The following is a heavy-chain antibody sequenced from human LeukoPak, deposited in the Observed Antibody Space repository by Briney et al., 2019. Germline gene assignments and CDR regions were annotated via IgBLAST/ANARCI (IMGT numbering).Heavy chain of an antibody. J-gene: IGHJ4*02. CDR3: ARESIAVAGTDY. V-gene: IGHV3-11*06. CDR1: GFTFSDYY. Sequence: GGSLRLSCAASGFTFSDYYMSWIRQAPGKGLEWVSYISSSSSYTNCADSVKGRFAISRDNAKNSLYLQMNSLRAEDTAVYYCARESIAVAGTDYWGQGTLVTVSS. CDR2: ISSSSSYT. D-gene: IGHD6-19*01.